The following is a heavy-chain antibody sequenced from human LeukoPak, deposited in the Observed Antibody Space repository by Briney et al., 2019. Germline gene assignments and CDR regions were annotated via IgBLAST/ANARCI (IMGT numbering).Heavy chain of an antibody. CDR1: GGPITDYY. CDR3: AREVTYHYDK. V-gene: IGHV4-59*01. D-gene: IGHD3-22*01. Sequence: PSETLSLTCTVSGGPITDYYWTWIRQPPGRALEWIGYIYYSGSTNYNPSLKSRVTMSADTSKNQLSLKLSYVTAADTAVYYCAREVTYHYDKWGQGILVTVSS. CDR2: IYYSGST. J-gene: IGHJ4*02.